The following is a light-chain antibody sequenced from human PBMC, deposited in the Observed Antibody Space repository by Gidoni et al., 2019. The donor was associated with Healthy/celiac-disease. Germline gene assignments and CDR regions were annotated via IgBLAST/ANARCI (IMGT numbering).Light chain of an antibody. CDR2: GAS. CDR3: QQYGSSPLT. Sequence: ELVLTQSPGNLSLSPGETATLSCRASQSVSSSYLAWYQQQPGQAPRLLIYGASSRATGIPDRFSGSGSGTDFTLTISRLEPEDFAVYYCQQYGSSPLTFGGGTKVEIK. CDR1: QSVSSSY. J-gene: IGKJ4*01. V-gene: IGKV3-20*01.